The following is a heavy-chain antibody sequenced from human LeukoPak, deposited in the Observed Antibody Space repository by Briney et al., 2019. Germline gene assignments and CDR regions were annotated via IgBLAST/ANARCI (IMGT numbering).Heavy chain of an antibody. Sequence: GGSLRLSCAASGFTFSSYSMNWVRQAPGKGLEWVSYITTRSATYYTDSVRGRFTISRDNAKDSVYLQMNSLRADDTAVYYCAREGGYQYYYAMDVWGQGTTVTVSS. CDR2: ITTRSAT. V-gene: IGHV3-48*01. J-gene: IGHJ6*02. CDR1: GFTFSSYS. D-gene: IGHD3-16*01. CDR3: AREGGYQYYYAMDV.